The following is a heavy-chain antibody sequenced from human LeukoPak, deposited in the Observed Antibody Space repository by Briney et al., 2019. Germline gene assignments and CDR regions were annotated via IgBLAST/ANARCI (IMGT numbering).Heavy chain of an antibody. V-gene: IGHV3-23*01. J-gene: IGHJ4*02. CDR2: ISGSGGST. Sequence: GGSLRLSCAASGFTFSSYAMSWVRQAPGKGLEWVSAISGSGGSTYYADSVKGRFTISRDNSRDTLYLQMNSLRAEDTAVYYCAKGYYDYVWGSYYFDYWGQGTLVAVSS. CDR1: GFTFSSYA. D-gene: IGHD3-16*01. CDR3: AKGYYDYVWGSYYFDY.